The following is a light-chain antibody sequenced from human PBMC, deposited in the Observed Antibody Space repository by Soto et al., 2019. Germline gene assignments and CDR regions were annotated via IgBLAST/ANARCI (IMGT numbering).Light chain of an antibody. Sequence: EIVLTQSPGTLSLSPGERGTLSCRASLTLNSRYLAWYQQKPGQAPTLLIFGASIRATGISDRFSGSGSGTDFTLTISRLEPDDSAVYYCRQYQHSPQTFGQGTKVDIK. V-gene: IGKV3-20*01. CDR1: LTLNSRY. CDR3: RQYQHSPQT. CDR2: GAS. J-gene: IGKJ2*01.